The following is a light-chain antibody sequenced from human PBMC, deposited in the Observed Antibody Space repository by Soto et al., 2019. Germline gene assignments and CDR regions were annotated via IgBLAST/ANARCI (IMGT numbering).Light chain of an antibody. CDR2: GAS. Sequence: EIVMTQSPATLSVSPGERAILSCRASQSVRTNLAWYQQKPGQAPRLFIYGASTRATGVPARFSGSGSGTEFTLAISSLQSEYFAIYFCQQYHNRWTFGQGTKVEVK. V-gene: IGKV3-15*01. J-gene: IGKJ1*01. CDR3: QQYHNRWT. CDR1: QSVRTN.